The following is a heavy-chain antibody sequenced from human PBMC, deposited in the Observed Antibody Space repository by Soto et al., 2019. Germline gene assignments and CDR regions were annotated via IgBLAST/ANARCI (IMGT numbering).Heavy chain of an antibody. CDR3: ARASSATVTTRLDY. CDR1: GYSFTSYW. D-gene: IGHD4-17*01. Sequence: GESLKISCKGSGYSFTSYWIAWVRQMPGKGLEWMGIIFPGDSDTRYSPSFQGQVSISADKSITTAYLQWSSLKASDTAMYYCARASSATVTTRLDYWGQGNMVTVSS. J-gene: IGHJ4*02. CDR2: IFPGDSDT. V-gene: IGHV5-51*01.